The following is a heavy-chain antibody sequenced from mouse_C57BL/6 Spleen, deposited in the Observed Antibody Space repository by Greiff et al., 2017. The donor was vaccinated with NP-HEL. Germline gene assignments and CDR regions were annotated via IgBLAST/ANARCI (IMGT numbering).Heavy chain of an antibody. CDR2: IYPGDGDT. CDR3: ARGGDDGNWYFDV. V-gene: IGHV1-80*01. D-gene: IGHD2-1*01. CDR1: GYAFSSYW. Sequence: QVQLQQSGAELVKPGASVKISCKASGYAFSSYWLNWVKQRPGKGLEWIGQIYPGDGDTNYNGKFKGKATLTADKSSSTAYMQLSSLTSEDSAVYFCARGGDDGNWYFDVWGTGTTVTVSS. J-gene: IGHJ1*03.